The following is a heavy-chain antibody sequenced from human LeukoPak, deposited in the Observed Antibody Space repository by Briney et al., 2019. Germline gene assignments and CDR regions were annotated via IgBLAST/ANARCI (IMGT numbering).Heavy chain of an antibody. CDR2: IIPIFGTA. CDR3: ARDRAYYDFWSGYPTHDAFDI. V-gene: IGHV1-69*05. CDR1: GGTFSSYA. D-gene: IGHD3-3*01. Sequence: SVKVSCKASGGTFSSYAISWVRQAPGQGLEWMGRIIPIFGTANYAQKFQGRVTITTDESTSTAYMELSSLRSEDTAVYYCARDRAYYDFWSGYPTHDAFDIWGQGTMVTVSS. J-gene: IGHJ3*02.